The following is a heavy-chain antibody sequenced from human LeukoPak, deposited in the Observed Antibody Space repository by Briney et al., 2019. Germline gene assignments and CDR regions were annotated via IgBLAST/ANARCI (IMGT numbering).Heavy chain of an antibody. CDR2: IGPSDSYT. CDR1: GYSFTSYW. J-gene: IGHJ5*02. Sequence: GESLKISCKGSGYSFTSYWISWVRQMPGKGLEWMGRIGPSDSYTNYSPSFQGHVTISADKSISTAYLQWSSLKASDTAMYYCARIGYCSSTSCAGNWFDPWGQGTLVTVSS. D-gene: IGHD2-2*03. CDR3: ARIGYCSSTSCAGNWFDP. V-gene: IGHV5-10-1*01.